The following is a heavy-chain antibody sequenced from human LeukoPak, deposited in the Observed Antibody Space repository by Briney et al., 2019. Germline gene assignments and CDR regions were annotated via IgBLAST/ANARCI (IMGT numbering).Heavy chain of an antibody. Sequence: GASVKVSCKASGGTFSSYAISWVRQAPGQGLEWMGRIIPILGIANYAQKFQGRVTITADKSTSTAYMELSSLRSEDTAVYYCAREGAATYYYDSSGYHDAFDIWGQGTMVTVSS. CDR2: IIPILGIA. CDR1: GGTFSSYA. CDR3: AREGAATYYYDSSGYHDAFDI. V-gene: IGHV1-69*04. J-gene: IGHJ3*02. D-gene: IGHD3-22*01.